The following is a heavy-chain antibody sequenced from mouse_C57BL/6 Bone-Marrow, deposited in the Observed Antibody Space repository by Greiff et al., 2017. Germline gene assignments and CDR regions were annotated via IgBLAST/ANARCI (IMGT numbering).Heavy chain of an antibody. V-gene: IGHV5-9*01. J-gene: IGHJ3*01. CDR1: GFTFSSYT. CDR2: ISGGGGNT. CDR3: ARQRLFAY. Sequence: EVMLVESGGGLVKPGGSLKLSCAASGFTFSSYTMSWVRQTPEKRLEWVATISGGGGNTYYPDSVKGRFTISRDKAKNTLYLQMSSLRSEDTALYYCARQRLFAYWGQGTLVTVSA. D-gene: IGHD3-2*02.